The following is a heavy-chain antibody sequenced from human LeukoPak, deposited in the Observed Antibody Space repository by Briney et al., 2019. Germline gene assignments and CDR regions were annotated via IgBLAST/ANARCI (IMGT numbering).Heavy chain of an antibody. Sequence: GGSLRLSCAASGFTFNNYVMSWVRQSQGKGLEWVSAISGSGGGAYYANSVKGRFTISKDNSKNTLYLQMNSLRAEDTAVYYCAKDSIDVIAVYYFDYWSQGTLVTVSS. V-gene: IGHV3-23*01. J-gene: IGHJ4*02. CDR3: AKDSIDVIAVYYFDY. CDR2: ISGSGGGA. D-gene: IGHD2-21*01. CDR1: GFTFNNYV.